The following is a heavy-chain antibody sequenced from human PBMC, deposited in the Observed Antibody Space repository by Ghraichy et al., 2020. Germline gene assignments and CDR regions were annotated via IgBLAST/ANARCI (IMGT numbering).Heavy chain of an antibody. V-gene: IGHV4-39*01. CDR3: ARRFCDGGACYNGYYFDF. Sequence: SETLSLTCTVSGGSFSSPDSYWGWIRQPPGKGLEWIAHIYYSGTSYYNPALRSRVSISVDTSKNQFSLRLSSVTAADTATYYCARRFCDGGACYNGYYFDFWGQGTLVTVSS. J-gene: IGHJ4*02. CDR2: IYYSGTS. CDR1: GGSFSSPDSY. D-gene: IGHD2-21*02.